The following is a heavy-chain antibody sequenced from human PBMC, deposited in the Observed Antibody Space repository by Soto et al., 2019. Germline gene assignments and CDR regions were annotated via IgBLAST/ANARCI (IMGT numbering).Heavy chain of an antibody. D-gene: IGHD3-9*01. Sequence: EGSLRLSCAASGFTFSSYWMSWVRQAPGKGLEWVANIKQDGSEKYYVDSVKGRFTISRDNAKNSLYLQMNSLRAEDTAVYYCARGAELRYFDWSDAEGWDFDYWGQGTLVTVSS. CDR2: IKQDGSEK. CDR1: GFTFSSYW. V-gene: IGHV3-7*05. CDR3: ARGAELRYFDWSDAEGWDFDY. J-gene: IGHJ4*02.